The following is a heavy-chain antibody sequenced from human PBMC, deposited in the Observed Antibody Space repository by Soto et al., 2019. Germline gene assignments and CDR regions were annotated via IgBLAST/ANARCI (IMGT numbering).Heavy chain of an antibody. CDR1: GGTFSSYT. D-gene: IGHD2-8*01. Sequence: QVQLVQSGAEVKKPGSSVKVSCKASGGTFSSYTISWVRQAPGQGLEWMGRIIPILGIANYAQKFQGRVTITADKSTNTAYMELSSLRSEDTAVYYCARSRTKNAFDIWGQGTMVTVSS. V-gene: IGHV1-69*02. CDR3: ARSRTKNAFDI. J-gene: IGHJ3*02. CDR2: IIPILGIA.